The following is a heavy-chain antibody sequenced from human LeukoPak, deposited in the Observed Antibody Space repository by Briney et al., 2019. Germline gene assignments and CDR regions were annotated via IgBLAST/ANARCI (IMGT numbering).Heavy chain of an antibody. V-gene: IGHV3-48*01. CDR1: GFTFSNYW. CDR3: ASLILSTVATVTTGDFDL. CDR2: VSSSSNTI. Sequence: GGSLRLSCAASGFTFSNYWMHWVRQAPGKGLDWISYVSSSSNTIKYADSVKGRFTISRDNAKNSLYLQMNSLRTEDTAVYYCASLILSTVATVTTGDFDLWGRGTLVTVSS. J-gene: IGHJ2*01. D-gene: IGHD4-17*01.